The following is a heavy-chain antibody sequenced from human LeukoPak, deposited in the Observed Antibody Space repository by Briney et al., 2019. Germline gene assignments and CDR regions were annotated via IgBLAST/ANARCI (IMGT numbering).Heavy chain of an antibody. D-gene: IGHD5-18*01. CDR1: GFTFNGYW. J-gene: IGHJ4*02. Sequence: PGGSLRLSCAASGFTFNGYWMSWVRQAPGKGLEWVANIKEDGSEKYYVDSVKGRFTIPRDNDKNSLYLQMNSLRDEDTAVYYCAREYGYSYGTVWGQGTLVTVSS. CDR3: AREYGYSYGTV. V-gene: IGHV3-7*03. CDR2: IKEDGSEK.